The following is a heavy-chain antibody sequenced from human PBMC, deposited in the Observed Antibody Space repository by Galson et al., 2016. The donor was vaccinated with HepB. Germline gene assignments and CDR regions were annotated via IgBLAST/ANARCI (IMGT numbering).Heavy chain of an antibody. CDR1: GYSFTTYS. CDR2: INSGNGNT. D-gene: IGHD3-10*01. CDR3: ARGRLLWFGESRGRSEDHFDF. V-gene: IGHV1-3*01. Sequence: SVKVSCKASGYSFTTYSIHWLRQAPGQRLEWMAWINSGNGNTKFSQKFQSRVIITRDTSASTVYMELSSLRSEDTAVYFCARGRLLWFGESRGRSEDHFDFWCQGTLVTVSS. J-gene: IGHJ4*02.